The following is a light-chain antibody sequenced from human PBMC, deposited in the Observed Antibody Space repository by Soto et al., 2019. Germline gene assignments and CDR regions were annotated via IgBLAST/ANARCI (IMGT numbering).Light chain of an antibody. J-gene: IGKJ1*01. CDR2: GAS. Sequence: MGVAQGPGAVSGGRGEIATLSCRATQSVSSDLAWYHQKPGQAPRLLIYGASTRATGIPARFSGSGSGTESTLTIHRPQHADFAAHPCPQPTTWPPPFAEGTKVDIK. CDR3: PQPTTWPPP. CDR1: QSVSSD. V-gene: IGKV3-15*01.